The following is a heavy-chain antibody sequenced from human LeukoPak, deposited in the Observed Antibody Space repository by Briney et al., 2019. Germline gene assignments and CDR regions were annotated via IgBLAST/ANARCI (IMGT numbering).Heavy chain of an antibody. V-gene: IGHV4-39*01. J-gene: IGHJ5*02. CDR3: ARKRGYSGYDYHNWFDP. D-gene: IGHD5-12*01. CDR1: GGSISSSSCY. CDR2: IYYSGST. Sequence: SETLSLTCTVSGGSISSSSCYWGWIRQPPGKGLEWIGSIYYSGSTYYNPSLKSRVTISVDTSKNQFSLKLSSVTAADTAVYYCARKRGYSGYDYHNWFDPWGQGTLVTVSS.